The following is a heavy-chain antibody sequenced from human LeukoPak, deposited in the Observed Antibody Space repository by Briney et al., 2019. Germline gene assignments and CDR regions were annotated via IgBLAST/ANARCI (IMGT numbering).Heavy chain of an antibody. V-gene: IGHV4-39*01. CDR3: ARIAYDFWSGFDY. CDR1: GGSISSSSYY. D-gene: IGHD3-3*01. CDR2: IYYSGST. J-gene: IGHJ4*02. Sequence: SETLSLTCTVSGGSISSSSYYWGWIRQPPGKGLEWIGSIYYSGSTYYNPSLKSRVTIPVDTSKNQFSLKLSSVTAADTAVYYCARIAYDFWSGFDYWGQGTLVTVSS.